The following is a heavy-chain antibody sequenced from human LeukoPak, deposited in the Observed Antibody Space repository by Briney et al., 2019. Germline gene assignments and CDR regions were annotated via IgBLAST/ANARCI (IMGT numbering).Heavy chain of an antibody. V-gene: IGHV3-20*04. J-gene: IGHJ6*03. CDR3: ARGDFYYYMDV. CDR2: ITWNGGNT. CDR1: GFIFNDHG. Sequence: PGGSLRLSCAASGFIFNDHGMIWVRQGPGKGLEWVSGITWNGGNTNYADSVKGRFTISRANAKNSLYLQMNSLRAEDTALYYCARGDFYYYMDVWGKGTTVTVSS.